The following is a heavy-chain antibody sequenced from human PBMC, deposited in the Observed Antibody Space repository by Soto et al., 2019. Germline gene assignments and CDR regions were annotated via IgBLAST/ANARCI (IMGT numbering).Heavy chain of an antibody. CDR1: GGSISSSGYY. CDR2: VYYTGST. Sequence: SETLYLTCAVSGGSISSSGYYWGWIRQSTGKGLEWIGTVYYTGSTYYNPSLRSRVAISVDTSKSQFSLNLNSVTAADTAVYYCARYHTESLYYFSMDVRGKGTPVTVSS. V-gene: IGHV4-39*01. CDR3: ARYHTESLYYFSMDV. D-gene: IGHD5-18*01. J-gene: IGHJ6*03.